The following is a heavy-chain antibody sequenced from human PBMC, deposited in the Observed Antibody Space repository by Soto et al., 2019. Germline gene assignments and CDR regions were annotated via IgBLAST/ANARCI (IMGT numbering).Heavy chain of an antibody. V-gene: IGHV4-39*01. CDR3: ARHLYYYDSSGYSDAFDI. D-gene: IGHD3-22*01. CDR2: IYYSGST. Sequence: XGTLSLTCTVSGGSISSSSYYGGWIRQPPGKGLEWIGSIYYSGSTYYNPSLKSRVTISVDTSKNQFSLKLSSVTAADTAVYYCARHLYYYDSSGYSDAFDIWGQGTMVTVSS. J-gene: IGHJ3*02. CDR1: GGSISSSSYY.